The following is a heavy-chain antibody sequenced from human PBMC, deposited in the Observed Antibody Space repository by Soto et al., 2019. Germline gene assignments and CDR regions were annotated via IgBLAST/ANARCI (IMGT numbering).Heavy chain of an antibody. CDR3: ARRNYCGAGSFDY. CDR2: IIPIFGTA. CDR1: GGTFSSYA. J-gene: IGHJ4*02. Sequence: SVKVSCKASGGTFSSYAISWVRQAPGQGLEWMGGIIPIFGTANYAQKFQGRVTITADKSTSTAYMELSSLRSEDTAVYYCARRNYCGAGSFDYWGQGTLVTVSS. V-gene: IGHV1-69*06. D-gene: IGHD3-10*01.